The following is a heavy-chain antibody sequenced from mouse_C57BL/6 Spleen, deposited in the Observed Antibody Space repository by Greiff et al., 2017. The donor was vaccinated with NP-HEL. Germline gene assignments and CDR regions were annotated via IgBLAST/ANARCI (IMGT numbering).Heavy chain of an antibody. CDR2: ISYDGSN. V-gene: IGHV3-6*01. D-gene: IGHD2-2*01. CDR3: ARDHGYYYAMDY. J-gene: IGHJ4*01. Sequence: VQLKESGPGLVKPSQSLSLTCSVTGYSFTSGYYWNWIRQFPGNKLEWMGYISYDGSNNYNPSLKNRISITRDTSKNQFFLKLNSVTTEDTTTYYCARDHGYYYAMDYWGQGTSVTVSS. CDR1: GYSFTSGYY.